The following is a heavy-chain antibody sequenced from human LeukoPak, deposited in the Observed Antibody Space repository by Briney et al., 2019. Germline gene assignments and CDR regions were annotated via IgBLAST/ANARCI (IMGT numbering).Heavy chain of an antibody. J-gene: IGHJ1*01. Sequence: PGGSLRLSCAASGFNFSNYGMDWVRQAPGKGLEWVAFIRNDESDKYYADSVKGRFTISRDNSKDTLYLQMSSLRVEDTAVYYCTKGLSVMVFGVAPPHRWGQGTRVTVSS. CDR1: GFNFSNYG. CDR3: TKGLSVMVFGVAPPHR. CDR2: IRNDESDK. V-gene: IGHV3-30*02. D-gene: IGHD3/OR15-3a*01.